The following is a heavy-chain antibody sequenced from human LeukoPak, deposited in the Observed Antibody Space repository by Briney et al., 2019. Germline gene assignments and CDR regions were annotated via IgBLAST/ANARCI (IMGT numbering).Heavy chain of an antibody. V-gene: IGHV3-23*01. J-gene: IGHJ4*02. CDR1: GFTFSSYA. Sequence: GGSLRLSCAASGFTFSSYAMGWVRQAPGKGLEWVSAISGSGGSTYYADSVKGRFTISRDNSKNTLYLQMNSLRAEDTAVYYCASSTQWDTAMGYYFDYWGQGTLVTVSS. CDR3: ASSTQWDTAMGYYFDY. CDR2: ISGSGGST. D-gene: IGHD5-18*01.